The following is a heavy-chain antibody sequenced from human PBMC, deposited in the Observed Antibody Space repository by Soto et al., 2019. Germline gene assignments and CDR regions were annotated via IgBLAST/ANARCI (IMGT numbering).Heavy chain of an antibody. CDR1: GFTFSSYE. J-gene: IGHJ4*02. CDR2: ISSSSSTI. V-gene: IGHV3-48*03. CDR3: AREWSGVVSN. D-gene: IGHD3-3*01. Sequence: EVQLVESGGGLVQPGGSLRLSCAASGFTFSSYEMNWVRQAPGKGLEWLSYISSSSSTIYYADSVKGRFTISRDNAKNSLYLQMNSLRAEDTAVYYCAREWSGVVSNWGQGTLVTVSS.